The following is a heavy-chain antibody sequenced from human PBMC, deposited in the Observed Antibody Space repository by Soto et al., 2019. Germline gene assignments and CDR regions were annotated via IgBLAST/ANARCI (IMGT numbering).Heavy chain of an antibody. CDR2: IIPIFGTA. CDR3: ARGVPLTGYYSGFEY. CDR1: GGTFSSYA. D-gene: IGHD3-9*01. Sequence: SVKVSCKASGGTFSSYAISWVRQAPGQGLEWMGGIIPIFGTAKYAQKFQGRVTITADKSTSTAYMELSSLRSEDTAVYYCARGVPLTGYYSGFEYWGQGTLVTVSS. J-gene: IGHJ4*02. V-gene: IGHV1-69*06.